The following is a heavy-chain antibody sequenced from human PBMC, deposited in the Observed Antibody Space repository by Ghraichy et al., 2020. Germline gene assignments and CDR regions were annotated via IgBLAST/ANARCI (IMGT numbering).Heavy chain of an antibody. V-gene: IGHV5-51*01. CDR2: IHPGDCDV. J-gene: IGHJ4*02. D-gene: IGHD3-10*01. CDR3: ARLAPSGYFEY. Sequence: KVSCKVSGYLFHTYWIGWVRQMPGKGLEWMGIIHPGDCDVSDSPSFQGQVTISVDKSISTAFLQWNSLKASDTAMYYCARLAPSGYFEYGGQGTVVTLSS. CDR1: GYLFHTYW.